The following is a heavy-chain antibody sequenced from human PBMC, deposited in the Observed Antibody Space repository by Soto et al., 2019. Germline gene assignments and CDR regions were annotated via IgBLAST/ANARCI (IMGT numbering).Heavy chain of an antibody. CDR2: INWNGGST. V-gene: IGHV3-20*04. CDR1: GFTFDDYG. Sequence: GGSLRLSCAASGFTFDDYGMSWVRQAPGKGLEWVSGINWNGGSTGYADSVKGRFTISRDNAKNSLYLQMNSLRAEDTALYYCARDLMPPGDNIPNYYYYYGMDVWGQGTTVTVSS. D-gene: IGHD4-17*01. J-gene: IGHJ6*02. CDR3: ARDLMPPGDNIPNYYYYYGMDV.